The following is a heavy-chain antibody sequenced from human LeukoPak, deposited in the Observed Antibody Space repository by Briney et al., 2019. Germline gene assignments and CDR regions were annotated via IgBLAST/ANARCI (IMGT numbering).Heavy chain of an antibody. CDR1: GGSFSGYF. D-gene: IGHD1-26*01. CDR3: ASLRPPIVGSTLLDY. V-gene: IGHV4-34*01. J-gene: IGHJ4*02. Sequence: SETLSLTCAVYGGSFSGYFWSWIRQPPGRGLEWIGSIYSTGSAYYNPSLKSRVTISVDTSKNQFSLKLRSVTAADTSVYYCASLRPPIVGSTLLDYWGQGTLVTVSS. CDR2: IYSTGSA.